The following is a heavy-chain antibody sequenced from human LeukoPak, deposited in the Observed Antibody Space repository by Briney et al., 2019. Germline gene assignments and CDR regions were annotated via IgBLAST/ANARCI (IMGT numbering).Heavy chain of an antibody. Sequence: GGSLRLSCAASGFTFSSYEMNWVRPAPGKGLEWVSYISSSVSTIYYADSVKDRFTISRDNAKNSLYLQMNSLRAEDTAVYYCARGLRVRGVNTDYWGQGTLVTVS. V-gene: IGHV3-48*03. J-gene: IGHJ4*02. CDR1: GFTFSSYE. CDR2: ISSSVSTI. D-gene: IGHD3-10*01. CDR3: ARGLRVRGVNTDY.